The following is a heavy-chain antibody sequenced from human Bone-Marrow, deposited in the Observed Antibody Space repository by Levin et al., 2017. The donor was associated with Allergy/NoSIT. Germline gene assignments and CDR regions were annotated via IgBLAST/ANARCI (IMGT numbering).Heavy chain of an antibody. J-gene: IGHJ6*03. V-gene: IGHV3-33*01. D-gene: IGHD3-10*01. Sequence: AGGSLRLSCAASAFTFSDYGMHWVRQAPGKGLEWVAVMWSDESNKFYGDSVKGRFTISRDNSKNTLYLQMNSLRVEDTAVYYCAREGGSGSNSFMDVWGKGTTVTVSS. CDR3: AREGGSGSNSFMDV. CDR1: AFTFSDYG. CDR2: MWSDESNK.